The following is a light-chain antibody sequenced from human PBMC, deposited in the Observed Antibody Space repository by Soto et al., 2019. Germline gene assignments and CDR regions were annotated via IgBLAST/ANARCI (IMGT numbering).Light chain of an antibody. CDR2: DAS. Sequence: EIVLTQSPATLPLSPGEGATLSCRASQSVSNYLAWYQQKPGQAPRLLIYDASQRATGIPARFSGSGSGTDFTLTISSLEPEDFAVYYCQQRSNWPLTFGGGTKVEIK. CDR3: QQRSNWPLT. V-gene: IGKV3-11*01. J-gene: IGKJ4*01. CDR1: QSVSNY.